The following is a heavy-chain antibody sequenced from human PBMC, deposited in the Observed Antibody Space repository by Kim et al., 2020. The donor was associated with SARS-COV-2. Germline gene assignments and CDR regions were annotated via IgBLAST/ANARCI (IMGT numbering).Heavy chain of an antibody. Sequence: GGSLRLSCAASGFTFSSYAMSWVRQASGKGLEWVSAISGSGGSTYYADSVKGWFTISRDNSKNTLYLQMNSLRAEDTAVYYCALGVGGLGDWYFDLWGRGTLVTVSS. D-gene: IGHD3-16*01. J-gene: IGHJ2*01. CDR2: ISGSGGST. CDR3: ALGVGGLGDWYFDL. V-gene: IGHV3-23*01. CDR1: GFTFSSYA.